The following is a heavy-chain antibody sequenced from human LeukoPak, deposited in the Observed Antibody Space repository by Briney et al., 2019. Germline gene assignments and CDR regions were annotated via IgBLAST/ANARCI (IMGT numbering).Heavy chain of an antibody. J-gene: IGHJ6*02. CDR1: GGSISSYY. Sequence: SETLSLTCTVSGGSISSYYWSWIRQPPGKGLEWIGYIYYSGSTNYNPSLKGRVTISVDTSKNQFSLKLSSVTAADTAVYYCARAGDRVTIFYGMDVWGQGTTVTVSS. CDR3: ARAGDRVTIFYGMDV. V-gene: IGHV4-59*01. CDR2: IYYSGST. D-gene: IGHD3-9*01.